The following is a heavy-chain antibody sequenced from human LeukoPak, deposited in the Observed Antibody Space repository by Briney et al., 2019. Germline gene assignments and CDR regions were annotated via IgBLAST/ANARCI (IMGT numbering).Heavy chain of an antibody. CDR1: GYTFADYF. D-gene: IGHD1-26*01. J-gene: IGHJ4*02. CDR2: INANGGGT. CDR3: ARDVSSTPNWEFDY. Sequence: ASVKVSCKTSGYTFADYFIHWVRQAPGQGLEWMGRINANGGGTEYEQKFQGRVTMTRDTSISTAYVEVNWLISDDTAIYYCARDVSSTPNWEFDYWGQGTLVTVSS. V-gene: IGHV1-2*06.